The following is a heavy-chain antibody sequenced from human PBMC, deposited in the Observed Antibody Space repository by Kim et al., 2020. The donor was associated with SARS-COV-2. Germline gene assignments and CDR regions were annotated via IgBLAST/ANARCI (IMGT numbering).Heavy chain of an antibody. D-gene: IGHD1-7*01. V-gene: IGHV3-23*01. CDR3: AKGGNYYYFDY. J-gene: IGHJ4*02. CDR2: ISGSGGTT. Sequence: GGSLRLSCAASGITLTSYAMSWVRQAPGKGLEWVSAISGSGGTTYYAHSVKGRFTMSRDNSKNTLYLQMNSLRAEDTAVYYCAKGGNYYYFDYWGQGTLVTVSS. CDR1: GITLTSYA.